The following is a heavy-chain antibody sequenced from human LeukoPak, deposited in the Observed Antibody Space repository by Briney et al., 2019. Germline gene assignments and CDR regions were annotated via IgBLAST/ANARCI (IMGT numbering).Heavy chain of an antibody. D-gene: IGHD3-10*01. V-gene: IGHV3-23*01. J-gene: IGHJ4*02. CDR3: ARITTDY. Sequence: GGSLRLSCAASGFTFSSYAMSWVRLPPGKGLEWVSAISGSGDSTYYADSVKGRFTISRDDAKNTLYLQMNSLRAEDTAVYHCARITTDYWGQGTLVTVSS. CDR2: ISGSGDST. CDR1: GFTFSSYA.